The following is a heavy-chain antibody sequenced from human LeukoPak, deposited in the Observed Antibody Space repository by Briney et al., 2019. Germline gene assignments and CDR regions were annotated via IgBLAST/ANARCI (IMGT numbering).Heavy chain of an antibody. D-gene: IGHD3-16*01. CDR3: TAERGSYYIY. CDR1: GFTFSSYG. Sequence: GGTLRLSCAASGFTFSSYGMSWVRQAPGKGLEWIGRIKSKNSGGTTDCAAPVKGRFTISRDDSKSTLYLQMNSLKTEDTAVYYCTAERGSYYIYWGQGTLVTVSS. CDR2: IKSKNSGGTT. J-gene: IGHJ4*02. V-gene: IGHV3-15*01.